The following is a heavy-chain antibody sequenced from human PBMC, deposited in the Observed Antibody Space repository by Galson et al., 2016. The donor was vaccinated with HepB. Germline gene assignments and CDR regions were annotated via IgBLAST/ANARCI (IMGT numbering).Heavy chain of an antibody. V-gene: IGHV4-59*02. D-gene: IGHD2-21*01. CDR1: SGSVTSYY. J-gene: IGHJ6*02. Sequence: SETLSLTCTVSSGSVTSYYWSWIRQPPGKGLEWIGFIHYSGHTNNNPSLKSRVTLSVDMSKNQLSLRLSSVAAADTAVYYCATTHITLRPGYNGMDVWGQGTTVTVSS. CDR3: ATTHITLRPGYNGMDV. CDR2: IHYSGHT.